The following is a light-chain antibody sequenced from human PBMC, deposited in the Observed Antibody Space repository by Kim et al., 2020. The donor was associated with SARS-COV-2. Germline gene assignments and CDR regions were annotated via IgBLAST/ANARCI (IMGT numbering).Light chain of an antibody. J-gene: IGKJ4*01. CDR2: AAS. Sequence: DIQMTQSPSSLSASVGDRVTITCRASQGIRIYLAWFQQKAGKAPRSLIYAASNLQSGVPSRFSGSGSGTDFTLTISSLQPEDFGTYYCQQYDSYPPPFGGGTKVDIK. CDR3: QQYDSYPPP. V-gene: IGKV1-16*01. CDR1: QGIRIY.